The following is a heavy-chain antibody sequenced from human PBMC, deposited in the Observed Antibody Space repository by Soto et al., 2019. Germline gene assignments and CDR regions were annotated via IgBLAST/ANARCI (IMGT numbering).Heavy chain of an antibody. D-gene: IGHD6-13*01. CDR3: ARDTHTSSWYYFDS. Sequence: PGGSLRLSCAASGFTFSSYAMSWVRQAPGKGLEWVSGINGGGGGAYYADSVKGRFTIPRDNSKNTLYLQMNSLRAEDTAVYYCARDTHTSSWYYFDSWGQGTLVTVSS. CDR1: GFTFSSYA. CDR2: INGGGGGA. V-gene: IGHV3-23*01. J-gene: IGHJ4*02.